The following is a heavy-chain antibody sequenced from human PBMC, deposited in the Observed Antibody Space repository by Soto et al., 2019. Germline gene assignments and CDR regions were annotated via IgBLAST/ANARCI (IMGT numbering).Heavy chain of an antibody. CDR3: AKVEDSTGWAVVDS. D-gene: IGHD6-19*01. CDR1: GFGFSTYA. J-gene: IGHJ4*02. CDR2: TPATDDDT. V-gene: IGHV3-23*01. Sequence: GGSLRLSCAASGFGFSTYAMSWVRQPPGKGLEWVSTTPATDDDTSYADSVTGRFIVSRDNSKNTLSLLMHSLRAEDTALYYCAKVEDSTGWAVVDSWGQGTLVTVSS.